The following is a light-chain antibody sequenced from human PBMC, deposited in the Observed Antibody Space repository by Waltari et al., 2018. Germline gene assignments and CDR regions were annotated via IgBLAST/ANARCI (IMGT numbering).Light chain of an antibody. Sequence: QLVLPQSPSASASLGASVKLTCTLSSGQSSNVAAWHQPRPEKGPRYLMKVNSDGSHSKGDEIPDRFSGSSSGAERYLTISNLQSEDEADYYCQTGGHGTWVFGGGTKLTVL. V-gene: IGLV4-69*01. J-gene: IGLJ3*02. CDR2: VNSDGSH. CDR3: QTGGHGTWV. CDR1: SGQSSNV.